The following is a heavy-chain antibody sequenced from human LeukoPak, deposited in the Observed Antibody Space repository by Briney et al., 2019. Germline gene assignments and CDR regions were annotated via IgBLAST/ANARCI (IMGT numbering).Heavy chain of an antibody. J-gene: IGHJ4*02. CDR3: EGHGSGAGYDY. V-gene: IGHV1-69*05. D-gene: IGHD3-10*01. Sequence: ASVKVSCKASGGTFSSYAISWVRQAPGQGLEWMGGIIPIFGTANYAQKFQGRVTITTDESTSTAYLELSRLRSEDTAVYYCEGHGSGAGYDYWGQGTLVTVSS. CDR2: IIPIFGTA. CDR1: GGTFSSYA.